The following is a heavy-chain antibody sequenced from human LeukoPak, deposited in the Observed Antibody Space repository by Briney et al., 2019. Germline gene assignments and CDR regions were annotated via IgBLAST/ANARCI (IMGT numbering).Heavy chain of an antibody. CDR2: INHSGST. V-gene: IGHV4-34*01. CDR3: ARVHGGDIRRNDAFDI. J-gene: IGHJ3*02. Sequence: SETLSLTCAVYGGSFSGYYWSWIRQPPGKGLEWIGEINHSGSTNYNPSLKSRVTISVDTSKNQFSLKLSSVTAADTAVYYCARVHGGDIRRNDAFDIWGQGTMVTVSS. D-gene: IGHD2-15*01. CDR1: GGSFSGYY.